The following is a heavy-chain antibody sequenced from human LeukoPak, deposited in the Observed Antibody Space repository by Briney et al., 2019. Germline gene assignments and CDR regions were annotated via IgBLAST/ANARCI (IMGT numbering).Heavy chain of an antibody. CDR2: IRYDGSNK. Sequence: GGSLRLSCAASGFTFSSYGLHWVRQAPGKGLEWVAFIRYDGSNKYYADSVKGRFTISRDNSKNTLYLQMNSLRAEDTAVYYCAKSYIRFAAAGDYWGQGTLVTVSS. J-gene: IGHJ4*02. V-gene: IGHV3-30*02. D-gene: IGHD6-13*01. CDR3: AKSYIRFAAAGDY. CDR1: GFTFSSYG.